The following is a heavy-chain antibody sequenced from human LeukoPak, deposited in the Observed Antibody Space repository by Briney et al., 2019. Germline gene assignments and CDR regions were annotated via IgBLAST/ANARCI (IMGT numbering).Heavy chain of an antibody. D-gene: IGHD6-19*01. J-gene: IGHJ4*02. CDR1: GFTFSNYG. CDR2: ISYDGSNK. V-gene: IGHV3-30*18. Sequence: PGGSLRLSCAASGFTFSNYGLHWVRQAPGKGLEWVAIISYDGSNKYFADSVKGRFTISRDNSKNTLYLQMNSLRAEGTAVYYCAKDGAVSGYFDNWGQGTLVTVSS. CDR3: AKDGAVSGYFDN.